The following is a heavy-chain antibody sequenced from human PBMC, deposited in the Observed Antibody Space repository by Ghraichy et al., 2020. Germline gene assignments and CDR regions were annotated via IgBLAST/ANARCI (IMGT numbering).Heavy chain of an antibody. J-gene: IGHJ6*02. V-gene: IGHV3-66*04. CDR2: IYDDGTT. CDR3: ARRLYGITPAYYYGMDV. CDR1: GFTVSTKY. D-gene: IGHD3-16*01. Sequence: GGSLRLSCAASGFTVSTKYMSWDRQAPGKGLEWVSVIYDDGTTYYIDSVKGRFTISRDNSRNTLYLQMNSLTDEDAAVYYCARRLYGITPAYYYGMDVWGQGTTVTVSS.